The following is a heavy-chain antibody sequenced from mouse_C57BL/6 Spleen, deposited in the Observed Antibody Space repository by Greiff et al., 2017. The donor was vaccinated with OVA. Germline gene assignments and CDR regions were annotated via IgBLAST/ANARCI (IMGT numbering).Heavy chain of an antibody. CDR1: GYTFTSYW. CDR2: IYPGSGST. CDR3: ARGCDYYGSSYYAMDY. V-gene: IGHV1-55*01. Sequence: VQLQQPGAELVKPGASVKMSCKASGYTFTSYWITWVKQRPGQGLEWIGVIYPGSGSTNYTEKFKSKATLTVDTSSSTAYMQLSSLTSEDSAVYYGARGCDYYGSSYYAMDYWGQGTSVTVSS. J-gene: IGHJ4*01. D-gene: IGHD1-1*01.